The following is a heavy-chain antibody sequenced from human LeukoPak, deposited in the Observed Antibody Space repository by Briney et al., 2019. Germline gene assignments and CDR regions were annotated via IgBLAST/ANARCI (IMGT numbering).Heavy chain of an antibody. J-gene: IGHJ4*02. CDR3: ARHHLYGSGSPFGH. Sequence: GSLKISCKGSRYSLTSYLIGWVGQIPGKGVEGMGSIYPGDSYTRYSPSLQGQVTNSADKSISTAYLQWSSLKASDTAIYYCARHHLYGSGSPFGHWGQGTLVTVS. V-gene: IGHV5-51*01. CDR1: RYSLTSYL. D-gene: IGHD3-10*01. CDR2: IYPGDSYT.